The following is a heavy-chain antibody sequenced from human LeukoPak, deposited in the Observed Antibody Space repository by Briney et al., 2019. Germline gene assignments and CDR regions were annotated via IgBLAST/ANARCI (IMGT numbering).Heavy chain of an antibody. CDR3: ARGRYFDWLFDY. J-gene: IGHJ4*02. Sequence: SETLSLTCTVSGGSIRSYYWSWIRQPPGKGLEWIGYSYYSGNTNYNPSLTSRVTMSVDTSKNQFSLNLTSVTAADTAVYYCARGRYFDWLFDYRGQGTLVTVSS. D-gene: IGHD3-9*01. CDR2: SYYSGNT. CDR1: GGSIRSYY. V-gene: IGHV4-59*01.